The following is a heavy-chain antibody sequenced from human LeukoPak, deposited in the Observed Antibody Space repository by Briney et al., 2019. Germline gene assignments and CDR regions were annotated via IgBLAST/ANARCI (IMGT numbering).Heavy chain of an antibody. CDR3: VRRSRVAMPNALDLISDF. Sequence: GSLRLSCAASGFTSGTSWMSWIRQPPGKGLEWIGEITDGGRTSYSPSLKSRATISVVPSQRQFSLELGSVTAADTAIYYCVRRSRVAMPNALDLISDFWGQGTLVTVSS. V-gene: IGHV4-34*01. D-gene: IGHD6-13*01. J-gene: IGHJ4*02. CDR2: ITDGGRT. CDR1: GFTSGTSW.